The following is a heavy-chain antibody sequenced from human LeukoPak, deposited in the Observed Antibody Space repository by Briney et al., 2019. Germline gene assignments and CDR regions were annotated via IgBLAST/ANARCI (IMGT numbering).Heavy chain of an antibody. CDR3: AKGLATRCVRCKLPDY. D-gene: IGHD2-2*01. J-gene: IGHJ4*02. CDR1: GFTFSSYG. V-gene: IGHV3-30*18. Sequence: QPGRSLRLSCAASGFTFSSYGMHWVRQAPGKGLERGAVISYDGSNEYYADSGKGRFTISRDNSKNTLYLQMNSLRPEDTAVYYCAKGLATRCVRCKLPDYWGQGTLVTVSS. CDR2: ISYDGSNE.